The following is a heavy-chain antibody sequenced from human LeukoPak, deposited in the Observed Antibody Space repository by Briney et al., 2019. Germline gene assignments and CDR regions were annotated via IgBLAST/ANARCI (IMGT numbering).Heavy chain of an antibody. CDR3: ARGNSNYYYMDV. CDR2: MYYSGST. J-gene: IGHJ6*03. Sequence: PSETLSLTCSVSGGSISSYYWSWIRQPPGKGLEWIGYMYYSGSTNYNPSLKSRVTISVDTSKNQFSLKLSSVTAADTAVYYCARGNSNYYYMDVWGKGTTVTVSS. V-gene: IGHV4-59*12. D-gene: IGHD4-11*01. CDR1: GGSISSYY.